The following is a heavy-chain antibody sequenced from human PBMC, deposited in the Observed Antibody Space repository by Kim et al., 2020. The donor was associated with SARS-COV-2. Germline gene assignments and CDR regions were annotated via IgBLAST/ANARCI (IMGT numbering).Heavy chain of an antibody. J-gene: IGHJ2*01. Sequence: TYTHPSLKGRVTMSVDTSKKQFSLRLSSVTAADAAVYYCARHLRNWYFDLWGRGTLVTVSS. CDR2: T. V-gene: IGHV4-39*01. CDR3: ARHLRNWYFDL.